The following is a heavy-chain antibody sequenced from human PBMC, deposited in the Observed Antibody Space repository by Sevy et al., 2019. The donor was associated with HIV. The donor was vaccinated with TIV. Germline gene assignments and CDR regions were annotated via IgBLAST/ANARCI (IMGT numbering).Heavy chain of an antibody. V-gene: IGHV3-21*01. J-gene: IGHJ6*02. CDR3: ARAVAAVPGLSTFYYYYYGMDV. D-gene: IGHD6-13*01. CDR1: GFTFSSYS. Sequence: GGSLRLSCAASGFTFSSYSMNWVRQAPGKGLEWVSSISSSSSYIYYADSVKGRFTISRDNAKNSLYLQMNSLRAEDTAVDYCARAVAAVPGLSTFYYYYYGMDVWGQGTTVTVSS. CDR2: ISSSSSYI.